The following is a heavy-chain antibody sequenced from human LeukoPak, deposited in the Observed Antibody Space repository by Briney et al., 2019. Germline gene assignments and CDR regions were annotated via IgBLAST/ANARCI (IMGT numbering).Heavy chain of an antibody. V-gene: IGHV3-30-3*01. D-gene: IGHD4-17*01. CDR3: ARDFSDYGDYPGAFDI. CDR2: ISYDGSNK. Sequence: GGSLRLSCAASGFTFSSYAMHWVRQAPGKGLEWVAVISYDGSNKYYADSVKGRFTISRDNSKNTLYLQMNSLRAEDTAVCYCARDFSDYGDYPGAFDIWGQGTMVTVSS. CDR1: GFTFSSYA. J-gene: IGHJ3*02.